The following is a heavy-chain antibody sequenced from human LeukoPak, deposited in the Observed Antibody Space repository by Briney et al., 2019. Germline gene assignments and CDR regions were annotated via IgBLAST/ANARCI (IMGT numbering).Heavy chain of an antibody. CDR1: GFTFSSYA. V-gene: IGHV3-23*01. CDR3: AKGDFYGSGRDYYYYMDV. D-gene: IGHD3-10*01. J-gene: IGHJ6*03. Sequence: GGSLRLSCAASGFTFSSYAMSWVRQAPGKGLEWVSAISGSGGSTYYADSVKGRFTISRDNSKNTLYLQMNSLRAEDTAVYNCAKGDFYGSGRDYYYYMDVWGKGTTVTISS. CDR2: ISGSGGST.